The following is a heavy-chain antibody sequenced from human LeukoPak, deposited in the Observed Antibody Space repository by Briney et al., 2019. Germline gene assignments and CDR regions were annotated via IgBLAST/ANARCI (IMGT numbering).Heavy chain of an antibody. V-gene: IGHV4-39*01. J-gene: IGHJ4*02. CDR1: GGSISSSSYY. CDR2: IYYSGST. Sequence: SETLSLTCTVSGGSISSSSYYWGWIRQPPGKGLEWIGSIYYSGSTYYNPSLKSRVTISVDTSKDQFSLKLSSVTAADTAVYYCAIVATIGGYFDYWGQGTLVTVSS. CDR3: AIVATIGGYFDY. D-gene: IGHD5-12*01.